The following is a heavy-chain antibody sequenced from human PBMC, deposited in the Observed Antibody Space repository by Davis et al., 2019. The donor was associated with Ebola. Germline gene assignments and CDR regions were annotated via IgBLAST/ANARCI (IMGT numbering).Heavy chain of an antibody. V-gene: IGHV3-74*01. D-gene: IGHD2-2*01. J-gene: IGHJ4*02. CDR3: VYQLLSVDCY. CDR2: INRDGSST. Sequence: PGGSLRLSCAASGFTFSSYWMHWVRQAPGKGLVWVAHINRDGSSTGYADSVKGRFTISRDNAKNTLYLQMNSLRAEDTAVYYCVYQLLSVDCYWGQGTLVTVS. CDR1: GFTFSSYW.